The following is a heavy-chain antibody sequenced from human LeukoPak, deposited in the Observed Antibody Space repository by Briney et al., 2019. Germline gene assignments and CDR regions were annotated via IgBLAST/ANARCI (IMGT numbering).Heavy chain of an antibody. V-gene: IGHV4-39*07. CDR3: ARENGRVSKDFDY. D-gene: IGHD3-10*01. J-gene: IGHJ4*02. Sequence: ETLSLTCTVSGGSISSSSYYWGWIRQPPGKGLEWIGSIYYSGSTYYNPSLKSRVTISVDTSKNQFSLKLSSVTAADTAVYYCARENGRVSKDFDYWGQGTLVTVSS. CDR2: IYYSGST. CDR1: GGSISSSSYY.